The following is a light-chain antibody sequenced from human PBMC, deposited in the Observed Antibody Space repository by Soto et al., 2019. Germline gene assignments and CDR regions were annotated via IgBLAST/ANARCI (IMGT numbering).Light chain of an antibody. Sequence: QAVVTQSPSASASLGASVKLTCTLSSGHSSYAIAWHQQQPEKGPRYLMKLNSDGSHSKGDGIPDRFSGSSSGAERYLTISSLQSEDEADYYCQTWGTGTRGVFGGGTKVTVL. V-gene: IGLV4-69*01. J-gene: IGLJ3*02. CDR3: QTWGTGTRGV. CDR2: LNSDGSH. CDR1: SGHSSYA.